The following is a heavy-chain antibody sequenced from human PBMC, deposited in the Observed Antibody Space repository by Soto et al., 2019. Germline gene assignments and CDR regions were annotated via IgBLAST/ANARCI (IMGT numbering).Heavy chain of an antibody. D-gene: IGHD1-26*01. V-gene: IGHV1-69*04. CDR1: GGDLSNSG. CDR3: AKDYGAGFKS. J-gene: IGHJ4*02. Sequence: QVNLVQSGTEMKKPGSSVMVSCKVSGGDLSNSGISWVRQAPGQGLEWMGGIFPLLAMVDYSQKFQGRVTISAEESTNRAYMDLGSLRSEDPAVYDCAKDYGAGFKSWGEGTLVIVSS. CDR2: IFPLLAMV.